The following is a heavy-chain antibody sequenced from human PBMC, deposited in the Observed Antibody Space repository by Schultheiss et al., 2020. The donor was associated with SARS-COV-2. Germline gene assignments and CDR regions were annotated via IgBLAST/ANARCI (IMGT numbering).Heavy chain of an antibody. Sequence: GGSLRLSCAASGFTFSSHGMHWVRQAPGKGLEWVAVIWYDGSNKYYADSVKGRFTISRDNAKNSLYLQMNSLRAEDTAVYYCARDLRNGGNPYYFDYWGQGTLVTVSS. CDR1: GFTFSSHG. CDR3: ARDLRNGGNPYYFDY. J-gene: IGHJ4*02. D-gene: IGHD4-23*01. CDR2: IWYDGSNK. V-gene: IGHV3-33*01.